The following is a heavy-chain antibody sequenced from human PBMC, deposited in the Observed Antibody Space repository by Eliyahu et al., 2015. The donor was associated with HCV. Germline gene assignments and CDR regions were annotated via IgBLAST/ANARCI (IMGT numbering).Heavy chain of an antibody. V-gene: IGHV4-34*02. CDR3: ARGAWARGYCSTTTCYPDY. D-gene: IGHD2-2*01. CDR2: INDIGTT. CDR1: GGSFSGFY. Sequence: QVHLQQWGAGLLKPSETLSLTCAVYGGSFSGFYWSWXRXFPGKGLEWIGEINDIGTTNYNPSLKSRVTISVDTSKNQISLKMTSVSAADTALYYCARGAWARGYCSTTTCYPDYWGQGTLVTVSS. J-gene: IGHJ4*02.